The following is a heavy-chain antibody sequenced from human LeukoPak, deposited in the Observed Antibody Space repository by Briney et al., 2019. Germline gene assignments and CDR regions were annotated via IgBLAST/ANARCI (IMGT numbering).Heavy chain of an antibody. CDR3: ARERMGIAVAGSGYFDY. V-gene: IGHV1-46*01. Sequence: ASVKVSCKASGYTFTSYYMHWVRQAPGQGLEWMGIINPSGGSTSYAQKFQGRVTMTRDTSTSTVYMELSSLRSEDTAVYYCARERMGIAVAGSGYFDYWGQGTLVTVSS. D-gene: IGHD6-19*01. CDR2: INPSGGST. J-gene: IGHJ4*02. CDR1: GYTFTSYY.